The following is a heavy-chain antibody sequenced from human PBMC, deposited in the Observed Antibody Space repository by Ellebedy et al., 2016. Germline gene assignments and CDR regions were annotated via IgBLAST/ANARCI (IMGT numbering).Heavy chain of an antibody. J-gene: IGHJ6*02. CDR2: IIPIFGTA. CDR3: ASTGGRITGTLTYYYYGMDV. CDR1: GGNFSSYA. V-gene: IGHV1-69*06. Sequence: ASVKVSCKASGGNFSSYAISWVRQAPGQGLEWMGGIIPIFGTANYAQKFQGRVTITADKSTSTAYMELSSLRSEDTAVYYCASTGGRITGTLTYYYYGMDVWGQGTTVTVSS. D-gene: IGHD1-20*01.